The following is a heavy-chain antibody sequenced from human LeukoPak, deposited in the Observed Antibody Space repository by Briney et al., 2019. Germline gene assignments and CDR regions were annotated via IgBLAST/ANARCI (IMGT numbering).Heavy chain of an antibody. J-gene: IGHJ4*02. D-gene: IGHD3-16*02. CDR2: IRYDGSNK. CDR3: ARGPDYVWGSYRSVYFDY. Sequence: GGSLRLSCAASGFTFSSYGMHWVRQAPCKGLEWVAFIRYDGSNKYYADSVKGRFTISRDNSKNTLYLQMNSLRAEDTAVYYCARGPDYVWGSYRSVYFDYWGQGTLVTVSS. CDR1: GFTFSSYG. V-gene: IGHV3-30*02.